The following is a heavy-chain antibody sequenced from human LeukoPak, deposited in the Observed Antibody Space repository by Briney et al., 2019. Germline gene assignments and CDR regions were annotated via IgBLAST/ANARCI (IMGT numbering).Heavy chain of an antibody. CDR2: IYYSGST. D-gene: IGHD6-13*01. CDR1: GGSINSYY. J-gene: IGHJ4*02. Sequence: SETLSLTCTVSGGSINSYYCSWIRQPPGKGLEWIGYIYYSGSTNYSPSLKSRVTISVDTSKNQFSLKLSSVTAADTAVYYCASSGSFRQQLIKWGQGTLVTVSS. V-gene: IGHV4-59*13. CDR3: ASSGSFRQQLIK.